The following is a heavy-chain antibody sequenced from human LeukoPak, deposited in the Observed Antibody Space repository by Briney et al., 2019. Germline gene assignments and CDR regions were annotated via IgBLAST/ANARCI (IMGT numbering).Heavy chain of an antibody. D-gene: IGHD3-3*01. Sequence: SDTLSLTCAVSGYSISRSNWWSWVRQPPGKGLEWIGEIYHSGSTNYNPSLKSRVTISVDKSKNQFSLKLSSVTAADTAVYYCAREDYDDSGAWYFDLWGRGTLVTVSS. J-gene: IGHJ2*01. CDR1: GYSISRSNW. CDR2: IYHSGST. V-gene: IGHV4-4*02. CDR3: AREDYDDSGAWYFDL.